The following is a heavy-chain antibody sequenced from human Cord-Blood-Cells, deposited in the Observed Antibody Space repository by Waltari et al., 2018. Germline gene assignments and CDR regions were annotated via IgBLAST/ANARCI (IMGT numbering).Heavy chain of an antibody. D-gene: IGHD5-18*01. V-gene: IGHV4-38-2*02. CDR2: IYHSGRT. J-gene: IGHJ4*02. Sequence: QVQLQESGPGLVKPSETLSLTCTVSGYSISSGYYWGWIRQPPGKGLEWIGSIYHSGRTYYNPSLKSRVTISVETSTNQCALKLSSVTAADTAVYYCARWGGYSYGYYVDYWGQGTLVTVSS. CDR1: GYSISSGYY. CDR3: ARWGGYSYGYYVDY.